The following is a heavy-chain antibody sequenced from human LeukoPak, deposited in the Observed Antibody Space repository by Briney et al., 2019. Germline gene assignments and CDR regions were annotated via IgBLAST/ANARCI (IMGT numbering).Heavy chain of an antibody. V-gene: IGHV3-23*01. CDR2: ISGSGGST. Sequence: PGGSLRLSCAASGFTFSSYAMSWVRQAPGKGLEWVSAISGSGGSTYYADSVKGRFTISRDNSKNTLYLQMNSLRAEDTAVYYCAKESWRYFDWLLLEDAEYFQHWGQGTLVTVSS. CDR1: GFTFSSYA. CDR3: AKESWRYFDWLLLEDAEYFQH. D-gene: IGHD3-9*01. J-gene: IGHJ1*01.